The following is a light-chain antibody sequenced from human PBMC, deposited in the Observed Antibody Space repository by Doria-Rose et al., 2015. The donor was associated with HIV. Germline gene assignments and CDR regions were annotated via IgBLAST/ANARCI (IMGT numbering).Light chain of an antibody. J-gene: IGKJ2*01. CDR3: MQALQTPYT. CDR1: QSLLHTIGYNY. V-gene: IGKV2-28*01. CDR2: LGS. Sequence: TPGQPASISRRSSQSLLHTIGYNYLDWYLQKPGQSPQLLIYLGSNRASGVPDRFSGSGSGTDFTLKISRVEAEDVGVYYCMQALQTPYTFDQGTKLEIK.